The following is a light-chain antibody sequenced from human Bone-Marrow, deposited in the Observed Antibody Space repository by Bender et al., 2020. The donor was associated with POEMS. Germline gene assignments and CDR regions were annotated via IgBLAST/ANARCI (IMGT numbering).Light chain of an antibody. CDR2: GYN. V-gene: IGLV1-40*01. CDR3: QSYDNSLGGWV. Sequence: QSVLIQPPSASGTPGQKVTISCSGSSSNIGSHNVYWYQQFPGTAPTLLIYGYNNRPSGVPDRFFGSKSGTSASLAITGLQAEDEGDYYCQSYDNSLGGWVFGGGTKLTVL. CDR1: SSNIGSHN. J-gene: IGLJ3*02.